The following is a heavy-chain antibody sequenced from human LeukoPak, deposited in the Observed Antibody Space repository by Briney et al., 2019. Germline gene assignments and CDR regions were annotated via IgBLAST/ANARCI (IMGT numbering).Heavy chain of an antibody. CDR1: GGXIKSYY. CDR2: ISYSGST. V-gene: IGHV4-59*01. Sequence: PSETLSLTCTVSGGXIKSYYCSWIRQPPGKGLEWIGYISYSGSTNYNPSLKSRVSMSVDMSKNQFSLKLSSVTAADAAVYYCAKEGLRGYSDRSDYWGQGTLVTVSS. CDR3: AKEGLRGYSDRSDY. J-gene: IGHJ4*02. D-gene: IGHD3-22*01.